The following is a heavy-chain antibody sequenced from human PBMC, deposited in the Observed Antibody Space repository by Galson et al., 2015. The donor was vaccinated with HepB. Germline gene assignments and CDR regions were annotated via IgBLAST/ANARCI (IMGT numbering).Heavy chain of an antibody. D-gene: IGHD3-3*01. CDR2: ISSSSSYI. CDR1: GFTFSSYS. CDR3: ARDATYYDFWSGYYKRGDWFDP. J-gene: IGHJ5*02. V-gene: IGHV3-21*01. Sequence: SLRLSCAASGFTFSSYSMNWVRQAPGKGLEWVSSISSSSSYIYYADSVKGRFTISRDNAKNSLYLQMNSLRAEDTAVYYCARDATYYDFWSGYYKRGDWFDPWGQGTLVTVSS.